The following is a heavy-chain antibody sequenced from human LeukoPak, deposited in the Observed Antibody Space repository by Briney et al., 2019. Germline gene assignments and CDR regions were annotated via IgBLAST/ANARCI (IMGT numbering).Heavy chain of an antibody. CDR1: GFTFSSYA. V-gene: IGHV3-64*01. Sequence: GGSLRLSCAASGFTFSSYAMHWVRQAPGKGLEYVSAISSNGGSTYYANSVKGRFTISRDNSKNTLYLQMGSLRAEDMAVYYCARGFYTKAVADNFQHWGQGTLVTVSS. J-gene: IGHJ1*01. CDR2: ISSNGGST. D-gene: IGHD6-19*01. CDR3: ARGFYTKAVADNFQH.